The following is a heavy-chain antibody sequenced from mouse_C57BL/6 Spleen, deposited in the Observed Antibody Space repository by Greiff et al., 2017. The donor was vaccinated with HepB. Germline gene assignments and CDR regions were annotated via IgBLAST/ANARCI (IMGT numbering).Heavy chain of an antibody. CDR2: IWRGGST. CDR1: GFSLPSYG. V-gene: IGHV2-5*01. Sequence: VKLVESGPGLVQPSQSLSITCTVPGFSLPSYGVHWVRQSPGKGLEWLGVIWRGGSTDYNAAFMSRLSITKDNSKSQVFFNMNSLQADDTALYSCAKGDSSGRPWFAYWGQWTLVTVSA. J-gene: IGHJ3*01. CDR3: AKGDSSGRPWFAY. D-gene: IGHD3-2*02.